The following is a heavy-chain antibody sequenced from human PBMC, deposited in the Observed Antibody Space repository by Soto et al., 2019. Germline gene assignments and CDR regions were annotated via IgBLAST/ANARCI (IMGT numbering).Heavy chain of an antibody. V-gene: IGHV3-30*18. CDR2: ISYDGSNK. J-gene: IGHJ6*02. CDR3: AKDLGRTSYYSGVDV. CDR1: GFTFSSYG. Sequence: QVQLVESGGGVVQPGRSLRLSCAASGFTFSSYGMHWVRQAPGKGLEWVAVISYDGSNKYYADSVKGRFTISRDNSKHTLYLKMNSLRSKETDVYYRAKDLGRTSYYSGVDVWAQATTVTVSS.